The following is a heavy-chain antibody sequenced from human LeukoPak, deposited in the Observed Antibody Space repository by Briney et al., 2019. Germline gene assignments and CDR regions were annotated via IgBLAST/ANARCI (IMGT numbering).Heavy chain of an antibody. CDR2: INPSGGST. Sequence: ASVKVSCKASGYTFTSYYMHWVRQAPGQGLEWMGIINPSGGSTSYAQKLQGRVTMTTHTSTSTAYMELRSLRSDDTAVYYCARTLYYFDYWGQGTLVTVSS. D-gene: IGHD3-16*01. CDR1: GYTFTSYY. V-gene: IGHV1-46*01. J-gene: IGHJ4*02. CDR3: ARTLYYFDY.